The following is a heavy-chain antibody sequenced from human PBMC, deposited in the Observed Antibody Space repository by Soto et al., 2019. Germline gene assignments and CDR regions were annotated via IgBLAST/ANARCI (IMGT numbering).Heavy chain of an antibody. CDR3: ARGGVATIFGDS. Sequence: EVQLVESGGDLVQPGGSLRLSCAASGFTFGDHAMHWVRQVPGRGLEWLSYIDSSSKTIYYADSVKGRFIISRDNAKNSLYLQMNSLRDEDTAVYHCARGGVATIFGDSWGQGTLVTVSS. J-gene: IGHJ4*02. D-gene: IGHD5-12*01. CDR2: IDSSSKTI. CDR1: GFTFGDHA. V-gene: IGHV3-48*02.